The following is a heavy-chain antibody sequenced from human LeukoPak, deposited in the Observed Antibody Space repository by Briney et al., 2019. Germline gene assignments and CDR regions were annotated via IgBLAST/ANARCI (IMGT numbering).Heavy chain of an antibody. Sequence: GGSLRLSCTASGFTFGDYALSWFRQAPGKGLEWLSFFRSKDHGGTTEYAASAKGRFTISRDDSNSIAYLQMNSLIIEDTAVYFCTRDPHYYHGNPHDXWGQGTRVTVSS. CDR2: FRSKDHGGTT. V-gene: IGHV3-49*03. CDR1: GFTFGDYA. CDR3: TRDPHYYHGNPHDX. J-gene: IGHJ4*02. D-gene: IGHD4-23*01.